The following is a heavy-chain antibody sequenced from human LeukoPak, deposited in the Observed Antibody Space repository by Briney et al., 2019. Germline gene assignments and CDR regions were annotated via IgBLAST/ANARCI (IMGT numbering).Heavy chain of an antibody. CDR1: GGTFSSYA. J-gene: IGHJ6*02. D-gene: IGHD1-26*01. Sequence: RASVKVSCKASGGTFSSYAISWVRLAPGQGLEWMGGIIPIFGTANYAQKFQGRVTITADESTSTAYMELSSLRSEDTAVYYCARDDSGSYYAPNPNYYYYGMDVWGQGTTVTVSS. CDR3: ARDDSGSYYAPNPNYYYYGMDV. V-gene: IGHV1-69*13. CDR2: IIPIFGTA.